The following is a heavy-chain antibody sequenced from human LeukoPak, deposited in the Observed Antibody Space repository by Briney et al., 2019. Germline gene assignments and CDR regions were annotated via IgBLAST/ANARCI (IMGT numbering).Heavy chain of an antibody. CDR1: GYSFADYY. D-gene: IGHD4-17*01. J-gene: IGHJ5*02. V-gene: IGHV1-24*01. Sequence: ASVKVSCKASGYSFADYYMHWVRQAPGQGLEWMGGFHPEDGETIYAQKFQGRVTMTTDTSTSTAYMELRSLRSDDTAVYYCARDLGFTVTLNWFDPWGQGTLVTVSS. CDR3: ARDLGFTVTLNWFDP. CDR2: FHPEDGET.